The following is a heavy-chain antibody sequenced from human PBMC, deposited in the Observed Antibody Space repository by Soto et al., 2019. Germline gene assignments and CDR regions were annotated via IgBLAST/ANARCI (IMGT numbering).Heavy chain of an antibody. CDR2: INPILSLT. CDR3: ATSYGSGYRAFDY. J-gene: IGHJ4*02. CDR1: GDTFSFYT. D-gene: IGHD3-10*01. Sequence: QVQLVQSGAEVKKPGSSVKVSCKASGDTFSFYTINWVRKAPGLGLEWVGRINPILSLTNYAQKCQGRVTMTADKSTSTAYRELRSLRSEDTAMYYCATSYGSGYRAFDYWGQGALVTVSS. V-gene: IGHV1-69*02.